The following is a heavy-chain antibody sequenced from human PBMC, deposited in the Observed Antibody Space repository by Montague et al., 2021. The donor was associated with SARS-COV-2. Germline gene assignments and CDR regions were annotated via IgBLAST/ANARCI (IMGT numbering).Heavy chain of an antibody. D-gene: IGHD2-8*01. V-gene: IGHV4-59*02. CDR1: GGSVSGYY. CDR3: ARLLRSCTNGVCRTYYYYAMDV. CDR2: IYYSGST. J-gene: IGHJ6*02. Sequence: SETLSLTCTVSGGSVSGYYWSWIRQPPGKGLEWIGYIYYSGSTKYNPFREGRVTVSVDRSKNQVSLKLSSVTAADTAVYYCARLLRSCTNGVCRTYYYYAMDVWGQGTTVTVSS.